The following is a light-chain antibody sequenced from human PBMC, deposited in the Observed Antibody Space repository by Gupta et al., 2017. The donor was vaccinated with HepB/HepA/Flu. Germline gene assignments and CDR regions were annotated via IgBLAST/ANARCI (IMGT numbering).Light chain of an antibody. Sequence: SSELTQDPAVSVALGQTVRITCQGDSLRSYYASWYQQKPGQAPVLVIYGKNNRPAGIPDRFSGSSSGNTASVTITGAQAEEEADYYCNSRDSSGNHQFGGGTKLTVL. CDR2: GKN. CDR3: NSRDSSGNHQ. J-gene: IGLJ2*01. CDR1: SLRSYY. V-gene: IGLV3-19*01.